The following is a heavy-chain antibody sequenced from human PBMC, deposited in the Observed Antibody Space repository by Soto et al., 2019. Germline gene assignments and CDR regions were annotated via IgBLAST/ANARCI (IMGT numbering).Heavy chain of an antibody. V-gene: IGHV3-30*18. CDR3: AKDGGGYCSSTSCWLFDY. D-gene: IGHD2-2*01. Sequence: GGSLRLSCAASGFTFSSYGMHWVRQAPGKGLEWVAVISYDGSNKYYADSVKGRFTISRDNSKNTLYLQMNSLRAEDTAVYYCAKDGGGYCSSTSCWLFDYWGQGTLVTVSS. CDR2: ISYDGSNK. CDR1: GFTFSSYG. J-gene: IGHJ4*02.